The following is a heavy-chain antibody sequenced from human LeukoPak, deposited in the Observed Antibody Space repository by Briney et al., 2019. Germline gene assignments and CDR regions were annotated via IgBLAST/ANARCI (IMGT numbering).Heavy chain of an antibody. CDR3: ARGQNDYVWGSYRPRNYYYYYMDV. Sequence: SETLSLTCAVYGGSFSGYYWSWIRQPPGKGLEWIGEINHSGSTNYNPSLKSRVTISVDTSKNQFSLKLSSVTTADTAVYYCARGQNDYVWGSYRPRNYYYYYMDVWGKGTTVTVSS. CDR2: INHSGST. D-gene: IGHD3-16*02. J-gene: IGHJ6*03. CDR1: GGSFSGYY. V-gene: IGHV4-34*01.